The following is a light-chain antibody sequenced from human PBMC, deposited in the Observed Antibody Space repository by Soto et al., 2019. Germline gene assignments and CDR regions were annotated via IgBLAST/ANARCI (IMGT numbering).Light chain of an antibody. CDR3: QQYNNWPYT. CDR2: GAS. J-gene: IGKJ2*01. CDR1: QSISSN. V-gene: IGKV3-15*01. Sequence: EIVMTQSPATLSVSPGERATLSCRASQSISSNLAWYQQKPGQAPRLLIYGASSRATGLPAWFSGSGSGTEFTLTISSLQSEDFAVYYCQQYNNWPYTFGQGTKLEI.